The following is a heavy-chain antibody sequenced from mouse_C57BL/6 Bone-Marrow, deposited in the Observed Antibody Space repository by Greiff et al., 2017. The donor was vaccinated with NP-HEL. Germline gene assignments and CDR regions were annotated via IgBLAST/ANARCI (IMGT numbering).Heavy chain of an antibody. V-gene: IGHV14-3*01. CDR3: ARSPYSNYGYYAMDY. CDR1: GFNIKNTY. CDR2: IDPANGNT. D-gene: IGHD2-5*01. J-gene: IGHJ4*01. Sequence: LVESVAELVRPGASVKLSCTASGFNIKNTYMHWVKQRPEQGLEWIGRIDPANGNTKYAPKFQGKATITADTSSNTAYLQLSSLTSEDTAIYYCARSPYSNYGYYAMDYWGQGTSVTVSS.